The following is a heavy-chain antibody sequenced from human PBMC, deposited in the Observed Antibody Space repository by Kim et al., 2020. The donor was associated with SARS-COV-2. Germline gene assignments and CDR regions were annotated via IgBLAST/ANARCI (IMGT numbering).Heavy chain of an antibody. Sequence: GGSLRLSCAASGFTFSSYAMSWVRQAPGKGLEWVSAISGSGGSTYYADSVKGRFTISRDNSKNTLYLQMNSLRAEDTAVYYCAKHYDFWSGYYTEVYFDYWGQGTLVTVSS. V-gene: IGHV3-23*01. D-gene: IGHD3-3*01. CDR2: ISGSGGST. CDR1: GFTFSSYA. CDR3: AKHYDFWSGYYTEVYFDY. J-gene: IGHJ4*02.